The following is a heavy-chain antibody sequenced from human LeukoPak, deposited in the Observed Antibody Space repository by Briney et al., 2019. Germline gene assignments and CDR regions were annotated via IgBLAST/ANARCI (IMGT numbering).Heavy chain of an antibody. CDR2: ISSSGSTI. V-gene: IGHV3-48*03. D-gene: IGHD3-3*01. CDR1: GFTFSSYE. Sequence: PGGSLRLSCAASGFTFSSYEMNWVRQAPGKGLEWVPYISSSGSTIYYADSVKGRFTIPRDNAKNSLYLQMNSLRAEDTAVYYCARDRGLEWLLYYYYYMDVWGKGTTVTVSS. CDR3: ARDRGLEWLLYYYYYMDV. J-gene: IGHJ6*03.